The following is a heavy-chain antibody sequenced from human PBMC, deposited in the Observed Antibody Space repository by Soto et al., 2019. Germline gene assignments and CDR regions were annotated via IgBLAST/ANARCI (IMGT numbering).Heavy chain of an antibody. J-gene: IGHJ5*02. CDR3: ARVRDWFDH. CDR1: GWSFSGYY. D-gene: IGHD3-3*01. Sequence: PXETLSLTCAVYGWSFSGYYWNWIRQPPGKGLEWIGEIDHSGYTNYNPSLKSRVTISVDTSKNQFSLRLTSVTAADTAVYYCARVRDWFDHWGQGTLVTVSS. CDR2: IDHSGYT. V-gene: IGHV4-34*01.